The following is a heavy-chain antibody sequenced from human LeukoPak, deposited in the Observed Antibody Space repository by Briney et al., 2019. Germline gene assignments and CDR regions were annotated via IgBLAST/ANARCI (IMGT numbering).Heavy chain of an antibody. J-gene: IGHJ4*02. CDR1: GFTFANSW. CDR3: TRDTIGSLDY. D-gene: IGHD1-26*01. Sequence: GGSLRLSCAASGFTFANSWMAWVSQAPGKGLEWVANIKQDGSTKHYADSLKGRFTISRDNPKNSLFLQMNNLRADDTAIYYCTRDTIGSLDYWGQGILVTVAS. V-gene: IGHV3-7*01. CDR2: IKQDGSTK.